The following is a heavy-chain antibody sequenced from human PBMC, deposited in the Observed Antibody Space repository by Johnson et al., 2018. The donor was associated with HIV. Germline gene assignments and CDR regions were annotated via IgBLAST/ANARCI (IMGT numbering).Heavy chain of an antibody. CDR3: ASSRRGQQLVPLAFDI. Sequence: MQLVESGGGLVKPGGSLRLSCAASGFTFSDYYMSWIRQAPGKGPVWVARIITDGSSIAYLDSVKGRFTISRDNAKNTLYLQMNSLRAEDTAVYYCASSRRGQQLVPLAFDIWGQGTMVTVSS. CDR2: IITDGSSI. J-gene: IGHJ3*02. V-gene: IGHV3-74*02. D-gene: IGHD6-13*01. CDR1: GFTFSDYY.